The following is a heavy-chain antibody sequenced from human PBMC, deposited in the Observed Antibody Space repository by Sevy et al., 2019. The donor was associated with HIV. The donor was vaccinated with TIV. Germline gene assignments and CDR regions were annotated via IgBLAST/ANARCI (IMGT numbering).Heavy chain of an antibody. J-gene: IGHJ4*01. CDR1: GFTFNNFW. CDR2: IKPDGSES. D-gene: IGHD3-16*01. Sequence: GGSLRLSCVASGFTFNNFWMAWVRQAPGKGLEWFANIKPDGSESNHVGSVKGRFTISIDNAKNSLYLQMNSLTAEDTAVYYCARDVGGGYFDYWGQGTLVTVSS. CDR3: ARDVGGGYFDY. V-gene: IGHV3-7*03.